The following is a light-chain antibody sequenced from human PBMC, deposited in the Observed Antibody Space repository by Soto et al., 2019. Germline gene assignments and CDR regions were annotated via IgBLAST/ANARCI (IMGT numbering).Light chain of an antibody. V-gene: IGLV2-14*01. CDR2: DVS. Sequence: QSALTQPASVSGSPGQSITISCTGTSSDVGGYNYVSWYQQHPGKAPKLMIYDVSNRPSGVSNRFSGSKSGNTASLTISGLQAEDEADNYCSSYTSRSSRVFGTVTNLTV. CDR1: SSDVGGYNY. CDR3: SSYTSRSSRV. J-gene: IGLJ1*01.